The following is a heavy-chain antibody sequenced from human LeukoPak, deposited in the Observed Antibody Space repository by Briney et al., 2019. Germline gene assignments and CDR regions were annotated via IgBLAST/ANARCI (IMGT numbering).Heavy chain of an antibody. CDR2: IYSGGST. V-gene: IGHV3-53*01. CDR1: GFTVSSNY. Sequence: GGSLRLSCAASGFTVSSNYMSWVRQAPGKGLEWVSVIYSGGSTYYADSVKGRFTISRDNSKNTLYLQMNSLRAEDTAVYYCARDVKSRYCSSASCSTDYYYYMDVWGKGTTVTVSS. J-gene: IGHJ6*03. CDR3: ARDVKSRYCSSASCSTDYYYYMDV. D-gene: IGHD2-2*01.